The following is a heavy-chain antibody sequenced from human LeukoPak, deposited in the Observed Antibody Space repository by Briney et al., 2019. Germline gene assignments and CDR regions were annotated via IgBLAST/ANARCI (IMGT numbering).Heavy chain of an antibody. V-gene: IGHV4-34*01. Sequence: SETLSLTCAVYGGSFSDYYWSWLRQPPGKGLEWIGEINHSGNTYYNPSLKSRVTVSVDTSKNQFSLKLDSVTAADTAVYYSARTVGIVVIPGVQEDAYFDNWGQGTLVTVSS. CDR3: ARTVGIVVIPGVQEDAYFDN. CDR2: INHSGNT. D-gene: IGHD2-2*01. CDR1: GGSFSDYY. J-gene: IGHJ4*02.